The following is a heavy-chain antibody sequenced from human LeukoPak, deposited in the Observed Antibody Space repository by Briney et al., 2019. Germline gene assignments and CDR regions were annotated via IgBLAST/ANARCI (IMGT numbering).Heavy chain of an antibody. CDR3: AKDYLWFGELLETYYFDY. CDR1: GFTFSDSW. Sequence: QPGGSLRLSCAASGFTFSDSWMSWVRQAPGKGLEWVANIKQDGSEKYYVDSVKGRFTISRDNSKNTLYLQMNSLRAEDTAVYYCAKDYLWFGELLETYYFDYWGQGTLVTVSS. D-gene: IGHD3-10*01. V-gene: IGHV3-7*03. J-gene: IGHJ4*02. CDR2: IKQDGSEK.